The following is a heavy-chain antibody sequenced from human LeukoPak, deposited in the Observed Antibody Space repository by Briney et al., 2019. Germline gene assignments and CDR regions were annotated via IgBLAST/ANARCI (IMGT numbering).Heavy chain of an antibody. CDR2: IYYSGST. Sequence: SETLSLTCTVSGGSISSYYWSWIRQPPGKGLEWIGYIYYSGSTNYNPSLKSRVTISVDTSKNQFSLKLSSVTAADTAVYYCARALEYWYFDLWGRGTLVTVSP. J-gene: IGHJ2*01. CDR1: GGSISSYY. V-gene: IGHV4-59*01. CDR3: ARALEYWYFDL.